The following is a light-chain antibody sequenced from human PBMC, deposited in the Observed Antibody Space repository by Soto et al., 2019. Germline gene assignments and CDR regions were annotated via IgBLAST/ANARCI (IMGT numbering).Light chain of an antibody. Sequence: QSALTQPASVPGSPGQSITISCTGTSSDFGGYNYVSWYQQHPGKAPKLMIYEVSNRPLGVSNRFSGSKSGNTASLTISGLQAEDEADYYCTSYTSSSTLDVFGTGTKVTVL. CDR1: SSDFGGYNY. V-gene: IGLV2-14*01. CDR2: EVS. CDR3: TSYTSSSTLDV. J-gene: IGLJ1*01.